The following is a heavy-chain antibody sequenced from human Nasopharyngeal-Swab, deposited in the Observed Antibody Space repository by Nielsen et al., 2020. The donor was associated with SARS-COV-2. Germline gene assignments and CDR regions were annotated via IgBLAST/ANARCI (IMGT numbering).Heavy chain of an antibody. CDR2: ISSSSSTI. J-gene: IGHJ5*02. D-gene: IGHD1-26*01. V-gene: IGHV3-48*01. CDR1: GFTFSTYA. Sequence: GESLKISCAASGFTFSTYAMNWVRQAPGKGLEWVSYISSSSSTIYYADSVKGRFTISRDNAKNSLYLQMNSLRAEDTAVYYCARGAPSQIVGATANLWGQGTLVTVSS. CDR3: ARGAPSQIVGATANL.